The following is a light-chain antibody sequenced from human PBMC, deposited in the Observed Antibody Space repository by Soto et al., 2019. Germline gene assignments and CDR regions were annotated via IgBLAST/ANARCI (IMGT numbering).Light chain of an antibody. Sequence: QSVLTQPPSASGTPGQRITISCSGSSSNIGSHSVNWSQQLPGTAPKLLIYRSSQRPSGVPDRFSGSKSGTSASLANSGLLSGDEADYYCALWDDSLNGPVFGGGTKLTVL. J-gene: IGLJ3*02. CDR3: ALWDDSLNGPV. CDR1: SSNIGSHS. CDR2: RSS. V-gene: IGLV1-44*01.